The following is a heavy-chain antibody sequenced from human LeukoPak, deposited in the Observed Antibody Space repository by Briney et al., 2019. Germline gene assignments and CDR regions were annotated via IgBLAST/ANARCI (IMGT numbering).Heavy chain of an antibody. CDR3: TRDGGRYCSSTSCYLDDYYYGMDV. D-gene: IGHD2-2*01. V-gene: IGHV3-49*04. CDR2: IRSKPYGGTT. Sequence: GGSLRLSCTASGFTFGDYAMHWVRQAPGKGLEGVGFIRSKPYGGTTENAASVKGRFTISRDDSNSIAYLQMNSLKTEDTAVYYCTRDGGRYCSSTSCYLDDYYYGMDVWGQGTTVTVSS. J-gene: IGHJ6*02. CDR1: GFTFGDYA.